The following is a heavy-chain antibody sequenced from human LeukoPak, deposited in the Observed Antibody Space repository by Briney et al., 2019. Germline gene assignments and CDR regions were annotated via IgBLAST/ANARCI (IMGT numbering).Heavy chain of an antibody. CDR1: GFTFSSYS. Sequence: GGSLRFSCAASGFTFSSYSMNWVRQAPGKGLEWVSSISSSSSYIYYADSVKGRFTISRDNAKNSPYLQMNSLRVEDTAVYYCAKVAKYYYGSETYYFFEQWGQGTPVTASP. J-gene: IGHJ4*02. CDR2: ISSSSSYI. D-gene: IGHD3-10*01. V-gene: IGHV3-21*01. CDR3: AKVAKYYYGSETYYFFEQ.